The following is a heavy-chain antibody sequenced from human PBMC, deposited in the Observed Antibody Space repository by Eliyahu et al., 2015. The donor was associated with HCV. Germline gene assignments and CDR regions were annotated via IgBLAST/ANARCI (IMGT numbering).Heavy chain of an antibody. J-gene: IGHJ6*02. Sequence: QVQLVQSGAEVKKPGASVKVSCKASGYTFTSYGISWVRQAPGQGLEWMGWISAYNGNTNYAQKLQGRVTMTTDTSTSTAYMELRSLRSDDTAVYYCARQVVPPQTYYDILTGYYYYGMDVWGQGTTVTVSS. CDR2: ISAYNGNT. D-gene: IGHD3-9*01. V-gene: IGHV1-18*01. CDR1: GYTFTSYG. CDR3: ARQVVPPQTYYDILTGYYYYGMDV.